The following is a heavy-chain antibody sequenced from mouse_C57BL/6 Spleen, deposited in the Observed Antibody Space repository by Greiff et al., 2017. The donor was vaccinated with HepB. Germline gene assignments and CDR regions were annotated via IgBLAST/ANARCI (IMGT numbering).Heavy chain of an antibody. CDR1: GYTFTSYW. V-gene: IGHV1-50*01. Sequence: QVHVKQPGAELVKPGASVKLSCKASGYTFTSYWMQWVKQRPGQGLEWIGEIDPSDSYTNYNQKFKGKATLTVDTSSSTAYMQLSSLTSEDSAVYYCARVYYGSSYRWYFDVWGTGTTVTVSS. D-gene: IGHD1-1*01. CDR3: ARVYYGSSYRWYFDV. J-gene: IGHJ1*03. CDR2: IDPSDSYT.